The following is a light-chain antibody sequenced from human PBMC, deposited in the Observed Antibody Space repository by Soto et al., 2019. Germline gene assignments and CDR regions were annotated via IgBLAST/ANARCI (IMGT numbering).Light chain of an antibody. CDR2: GAS. V-gene: IGKV3-15*01. CDR3: QQYNNWPPVT. Sequence: PGDGVTITFRASQSISNRLAWYQQKPGQAPRLLIYGASTRATGIPARFSGSGSGTEFTLTISSLQSEDFAVYFCQQYNNWPPVTFGPGTKVDIK. CDR1: QSISNR. J-gene: IGKJ3*01.